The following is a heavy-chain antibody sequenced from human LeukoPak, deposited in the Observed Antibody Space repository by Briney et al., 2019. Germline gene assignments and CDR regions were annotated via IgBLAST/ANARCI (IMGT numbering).Heavy chain of an antibody. CDR2: ISGYNSNT. CDR1: GYNFTSYT. CDR3: ARVKAGYYYYMDV. V-gene: IGHV1-18*04. J-gene: IGHJ6*03. Sequence: ASVQVSCKASGYNFTSYTISWVRQAPGQGLEWMGWISGYNSNTDYTKKFQGRVTMTADTSTSTIYMEVRSLRSDDTAVYYCARVKAGYYYYMDVWGKGTTVTVSS.